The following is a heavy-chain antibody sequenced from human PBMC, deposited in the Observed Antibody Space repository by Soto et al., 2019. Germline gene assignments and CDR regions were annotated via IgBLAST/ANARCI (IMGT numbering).Heavy chain of an antibody. CDR1: GFTVSSNY. CDR3: ASDRFRGTYYLRGVTYFFEE. D-gene: IGHD1-26*01. J-gene: IGHJ4*02. V-gene: IGHV3-53*01. Sequence: GGSLRLSCAASGFTVSSNYMSWVRQAPGKGLEWVSVIYSGGSTYYADSVRGRFTISRDNSKNTLYLQMKSLRAEDTAVYYCASDRFRGTYYLRGVTYFFEEWGQGAPVTVSS. CDR2: IYSGGST.